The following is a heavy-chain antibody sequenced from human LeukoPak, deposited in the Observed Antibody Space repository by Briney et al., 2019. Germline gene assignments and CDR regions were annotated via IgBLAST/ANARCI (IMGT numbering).Heavy chain of an antibody. CDR1: GFTFSTDW. D-gene: IGHD3-16*01. V-gene: IGHV3-74*01. J-gene: IGHJ4*02. CDR3: ARLGYDNSYEGEDY. CDR2: INRDGTTT. Sequence: GGSLRLSCGASGFTFSTDWMHWVRQAPGKGLAWVARINRDGTTTDYADSVKGRFTISRDNAKNTLYLHTNNHRLQDRALYYCARLGYDNSYEGEDYWGQGTLVIVYS.